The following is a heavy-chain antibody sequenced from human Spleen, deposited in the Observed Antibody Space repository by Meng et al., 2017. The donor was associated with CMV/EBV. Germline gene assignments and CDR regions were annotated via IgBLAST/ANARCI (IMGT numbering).Heavy chain of an antibody. CDR1: GFTFRSYE. V-gene: IGHV3-48*03. Sequence: GESLKISCEASGFTFRSYEMNWVRQAPGKGLVWVSYIDNRGFTTHYADSVKGRFTISRDNAKNSLYLQMDSLRAEDTAVYYCARLWFGDFVGWFDPWGQGTLVTVSS. D-gene: IGHD3-10*01. J-gene: IGHJ5*02. CDR3: ARLWFGDFVGWFDP. CDR2: IDNRGFTT.